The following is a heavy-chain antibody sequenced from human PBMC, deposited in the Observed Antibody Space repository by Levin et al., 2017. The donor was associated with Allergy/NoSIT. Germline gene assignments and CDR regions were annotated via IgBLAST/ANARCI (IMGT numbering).Heavy chain of an antibody. CDR3: ARQSYLVCSHDTCVPAGSGSYYYYGMAV. CDR2: IYPGDSDT. V-gene: IGHV5-51*01. J-gene: IGHJ6*02. Sequence: GGSLRLSCKGSGYSFSTYWIGWVRQMPGKGLEWMGIIYPGDSDTRYSPSFQGQVTISADKSIPTAYLQWGVLSASDTSTYYCARQSYLVCSHDTCVPAGSGSYYYYGMAVWGQGTTVTVSS. D-gene: IGHD2-15*01. CDR1: GYSFSTYW.